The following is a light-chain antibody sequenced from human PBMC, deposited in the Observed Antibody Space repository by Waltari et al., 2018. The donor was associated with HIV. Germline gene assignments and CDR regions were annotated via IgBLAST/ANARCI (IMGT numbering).Light chain of an antibody. CDR2: KTN. J-gene: IGLJ2*01. CDR3: ASWDDILSSVI. Sequence: QSVLTHPPSASRTPGQRAAILWSARRTNIGRNFLYLYHQLPGTAPKRRISKTNQRPSGVPDRFAGSKSGSSASLTISGLRSEDEAVYYCASWDDILSSVIFGGGTKVTVL. CDR1: RTNIGRNF. V-gene: IGLV1-47*01.